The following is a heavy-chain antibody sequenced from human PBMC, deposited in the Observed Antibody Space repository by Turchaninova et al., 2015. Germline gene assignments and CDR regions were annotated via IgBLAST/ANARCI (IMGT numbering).Heavy chain of an antibody. CDR3: AKDPLY. V-gene: IGHV3-30*18. CDR1: GFTFSSFG. J-gene: IGHJ4*02. Sequence: QVQLVESGGGVVQPGGSLSLSCAASGFTFSSFGMHWVSQAPGKGLEWVAVISYDGSKTYYPDSVKGRFTISRDNSKNTLYLQMNSLRAEDTAVYYCAKDPLYWGQGTLVTVSS. CDR2: ISYDGSKT.